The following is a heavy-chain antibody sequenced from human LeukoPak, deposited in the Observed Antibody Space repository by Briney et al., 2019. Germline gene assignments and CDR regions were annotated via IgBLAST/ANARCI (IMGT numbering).Heavy chain of an antibody. J-gene: IGHJ3*02. D-gene: IGHD2-15*01. CDR1: GGSISSYY. CDR2: IYHSGST. V-gene: IGHV4-38-2*02. CDR3: ARGTDIVVVVAVTDAFDI. Sequence: SETLSLTCTVSGGSISSYYWGWIRQPPGKGLEWIGTIYHSGSTYYNPSLKSRVTISVDTSKNQFSLKLSSVTAADAAVYYCARGTDIVVVVAVTDAFDIWGQGTMVTVSS.